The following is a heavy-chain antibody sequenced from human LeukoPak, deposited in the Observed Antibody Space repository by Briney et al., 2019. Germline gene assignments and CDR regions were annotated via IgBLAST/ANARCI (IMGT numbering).Heavy chain of an antibody. CDR3: ARSSGGGDCGGFRWCYYGMDV. CDR2: IIPILGIA. V-gene: IGHV1-69*04. Sequence: ASVKVSCKASGGTFSSYAISWVRQAPGQGLEWMGRIIPILGIANYAQKFQGGVTITADKSTSTAYMELSSLRSEDTAVYYCARSSGGGDCGGFRWCYYGMDVWGQGTTVTVSS. D-gene: IGHD2-21*02. J-gene: IGHJ6*02. CDR1: GGTFSSYA.